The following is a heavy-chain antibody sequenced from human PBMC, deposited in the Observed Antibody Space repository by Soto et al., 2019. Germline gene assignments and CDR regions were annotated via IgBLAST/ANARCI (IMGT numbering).Heavy chain of an antibody. CDR2: IYDRGST. CDR1: GGSIGSSSYY. D-gene: IGHD6-19*01. V-gene: IGHV4-39*01. J-gene: IGHJ4*02. Sequence: QLQLQESGPGLVKPSETLSHTCTVSGGSIGSSSYYWGWIRQPPGKGLEWIGSIYDRGSTYSNPSLKSRLTTSLDTSKNQFSLKLTSVTAADTAVYYCARHGYTSGRTYFDYWGQGTLVTVSS. CDR3: ARHGYTSGRTYFDY.